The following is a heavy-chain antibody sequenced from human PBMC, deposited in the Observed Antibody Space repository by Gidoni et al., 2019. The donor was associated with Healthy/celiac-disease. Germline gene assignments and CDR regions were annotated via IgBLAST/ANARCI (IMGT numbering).Heavy chain of an antibody. CDR3: ARENNYLASGIFDS. Sequence: VQLAQSGAEVKRPGAPAKVSCKDLGTRFSDFAIHWVRQAPGQRLEWMGWINPESGYTKYSEKFQDRISITRDTSASTVYLELSSLRSEDAAIYYCARENNYLASGIFDSWCQGSLVTVSS. CDR1: GTRFSDFA. D-gene: IGHD3-10*01. J-gene: IGHJ4*02. V-gene: IGHV1-3*01. CDR2: INPESGYT.